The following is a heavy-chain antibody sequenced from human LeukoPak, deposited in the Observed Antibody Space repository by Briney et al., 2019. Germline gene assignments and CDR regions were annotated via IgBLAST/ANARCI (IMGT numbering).Heavy chain of an antibody. CDR3: AKGHRYSGSYHFDY. D-gene: IGHD1-26*01. Sequence: GSLRLSCAASGFTFSSYAMSWVRQAPGKGLEWVSGSSGSGGSTYYADSVKGRFTISRDNSKNTLYLHMNSLRAEDTAVYYCAKGHRYSGSYHFDYWGQGTLVTVSS. CDR1: GFTFSSYA. J-gene: IGHJ4*02. V-gene: IGHV3-23*01. CDR2: SSGSGGST.